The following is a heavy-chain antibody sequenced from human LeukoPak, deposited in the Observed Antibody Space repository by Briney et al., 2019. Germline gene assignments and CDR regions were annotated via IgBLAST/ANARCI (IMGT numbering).Heavy chain of an antibody. CDR3: ARDRQGSYYDSGGYYAYWCFDL. CDR1: GGSISGYH. CDR2: IFTSGST. D-gene: IGHD3-22*01. V-gene: IGHV4-4*07. Sequence: SETLSLTCSVSGGSISGYHWSWIRQPAGKGLEWLGRIFTSGSTNYNPSLESRVTMSVDTSKNQFSLKLSSVTAADTAVYYCARDRQGSYYDSGGYYAYWCFDLWGRGTLVTVSS. J-gene: IGHJ2*01.